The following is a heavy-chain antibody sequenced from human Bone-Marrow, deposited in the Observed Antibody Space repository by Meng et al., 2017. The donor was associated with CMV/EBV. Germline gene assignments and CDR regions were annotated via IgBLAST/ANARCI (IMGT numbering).Heavy chain of an antibody. D-gene: IGHD3-3*01. CDR1: GYTFTSYY. CDR2: INPSGGST. J-gene: IGHJ4*02. V-gene: IGHV1-46*01. CDR3: ARATLRFPDY. Sequence: SVKVSCKASGYTFTSYYIYWVRQAPGQGLEWMGVINPSGGSTNYAQKFQGRITMTRDTSTSTVYMELSSLRSEDTAVYYCARATLRFPDYWGQGTLVTVSS.